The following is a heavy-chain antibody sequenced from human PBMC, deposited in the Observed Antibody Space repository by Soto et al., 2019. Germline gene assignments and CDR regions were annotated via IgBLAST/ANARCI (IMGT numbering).Heavy chain of an antibody. V-gene: IGHV3-23*01. D-gene: IGHD1-1*01. CDR2: IFSGGSGT. CDR3: ARDRQPDGIWTFDY. CDR1: GFSMSSYT. J-gene: IGHJ4*02. Sequence: GGSLRLSCSGSGFSMSSYTMGWVRLAPGKGLEWVATIFSGGSGTEYAASVTGRFSLSRDNSKNIMYLQMNSLRVEDTALYYCARDRQPDGIWTFDYWGRGTLVTVSS.